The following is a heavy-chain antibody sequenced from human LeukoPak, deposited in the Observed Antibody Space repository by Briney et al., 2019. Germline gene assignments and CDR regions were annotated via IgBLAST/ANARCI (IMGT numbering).Heavy chain of an antibody. CDR1: GGSFSGYY. V-gene: IGHV4-34*01. Sequence: PSETLSLTCAVYGGSFSGYYWSWIRQPPGKGLEWIGEINHSGSTNYNPSLKSRVTISVDTSKNQFSLKLSSVTAADTAVYYCARAGYSGYDYDWFDPWGQGTLVTVSS. D-gene: IGHD5-12*01. CDR2: INHSGST. J-gene: IGHJ5*02. CDR3: ARAGYSGYDYDWFDP.